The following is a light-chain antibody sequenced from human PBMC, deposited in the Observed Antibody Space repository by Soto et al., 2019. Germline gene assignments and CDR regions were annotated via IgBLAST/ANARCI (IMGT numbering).Light chain of an antibody. CDR2: ASS. V-gene: IGKV1-39*01. Sequence: DIQMTQSPSSLSASVGDRVNITCRASQSISPYLNWYQHKPGKAPKLLIFASSTLHSGVPSRFSGSGSVTDFTLTISALQPEDFATYYCQQTYTTPCSFGQGTKLETK. CDR1: QSISPY. CDR3: QQTYTTPCS. J-gene: IGKJ2*04.